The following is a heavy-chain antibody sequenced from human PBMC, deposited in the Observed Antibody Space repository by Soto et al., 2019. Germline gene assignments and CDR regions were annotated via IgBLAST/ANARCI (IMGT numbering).Heavy chain of an antibody. CDR3: AKGWDHYYDSSGYYFIY. CDR1: GFTFSSYA. Sequence: EVQLLESGGGLVQPGGSLRLSCAASGFTFSSYAMSWVRQAPGKGLEWVSAISGSGGSTYYADSVKGRFTISRDNSKNTLYLQMNSLRAEDTAVYYCAKGWDHYYDSSGYYFIYWGQGTLVTVSS. J-gene: IGHJ4*02. CDR2: ISGSGGST. V-gene: IGHV3-23*01. D-gene: IGHD3-22*01.